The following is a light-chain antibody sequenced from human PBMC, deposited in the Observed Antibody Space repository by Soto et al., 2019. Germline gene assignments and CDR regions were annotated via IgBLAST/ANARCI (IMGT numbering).Light chain of an antibody. J-gene: IGKJ5*01. CDR2: GAS. Sequence: EIVMTQSPATLSVSPGERAALSCRASQSVGIKLAWYQQKPGQAPRILIHGASTRASGISARFSGSGSGTEFNLTITNLQSEDFAIYYCQQYHNWPPLTFGQGTRLDIK. CDR3: QQYHNWPPLT. CDR1: QSVGIK. V-gene: IGKV3-15*01.